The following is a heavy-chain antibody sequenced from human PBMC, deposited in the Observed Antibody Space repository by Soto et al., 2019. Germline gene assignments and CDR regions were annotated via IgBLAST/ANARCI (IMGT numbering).Heavy chain of an antibody. D-gene: IGHD6-19*01. Sequence: SGFTFSSFSLHWVRQAPGKGLEWLALISYDGSSKYNADSVKGRFTISRENSNNTLYLQLSSLRPEDTAVYYCARTTAVAGTPEFDYWGQGALVTVSS. CDR2: ISYDGSSK. J-gene: IGHJ4*02. V-gene: IGHV3-30-3*01. CDR3: ARTTAVAGTPEFDY. CDR1: GFTFSSFS.